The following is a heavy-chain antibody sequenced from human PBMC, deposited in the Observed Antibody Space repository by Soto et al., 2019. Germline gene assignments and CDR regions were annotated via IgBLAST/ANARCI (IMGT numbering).Heavy chain of an antibody. CDR2: ISGSGGST. Sequence: HPGGSLRLSCAASGITFSTYAMSWVRQAPGKGLEWVSAISGSGGSTYYADSVKGRFTISRDKSKNTLYLQMNSLRAEDTALYYCAKSFSSNWYGYFDYWGQGSLVTVSS. CDR3: AKSFSSNWYGYFDY. J-gene: IGHJ4*02. V-gene: IGHV3-23*01. D-gene: IGHD6-13*01. CDR1: GITFSTYA.